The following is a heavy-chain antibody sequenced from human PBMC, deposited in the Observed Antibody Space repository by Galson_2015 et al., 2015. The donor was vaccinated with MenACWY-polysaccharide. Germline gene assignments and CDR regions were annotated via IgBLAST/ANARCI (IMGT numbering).Heavy chain of an antibody. CDR1: GLTFSRYW. CDR2: IKQDGREK. CDR3: ARLLSYYFDY. V-gene: IGHV3-7*01. J-gene: IGHJ4*02. Sequence: SLRLSCAASGLTFSRYWMTWVRQPPGKGLEWVANIKQDGREKYYVDSVKGRFTISRDNTKNSLYLQMNSLRPEDTAVYYCARLLSYYFDYWGQGTLVTVSS.